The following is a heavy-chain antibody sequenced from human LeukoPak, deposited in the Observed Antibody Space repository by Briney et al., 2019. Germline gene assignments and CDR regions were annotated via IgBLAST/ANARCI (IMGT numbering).Heavy chain of an antibody. V-gene: IGHV3-64*01. D-gene: IGHD6-6*01. CDR3: ARGSIAARPKYYFDY. CDR2: ISSNGGST. CDR1: GFTFSSYA. J-gene: IGHJ4*02. Sequence: PGGSLRLSCAASGFTFSSYAMHWVRQAPGKGLEYVSAISSNGGSTYYANSVKGRFTISRDNSKNTLYLQMGSLRAEDMAVYYCARGSIAARPKYYFDYWGQGTLVTVSS.